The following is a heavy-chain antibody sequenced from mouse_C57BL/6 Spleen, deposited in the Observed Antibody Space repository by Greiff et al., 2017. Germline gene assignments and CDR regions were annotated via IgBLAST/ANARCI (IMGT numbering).Heavy chain of an antibody. Sequence: VQLQQSGPELVKPGASVKISCKASGYAFSSSWMNWVKQRPGKGLEWIGRIYPGDGDTNYNGKFKGKATLTADKSSSTAYMQLSSLTSEDSAVYFCARGGYEFAYWGQGTLVTVSA. D-gene: IGHD2-2*01. CDR1: GYAFSSSW. CDR2: IYPGDGDT. V-gene: IGHV1-82*01. CDR3: ARGGYEFAY. J-gene: IGHJ3*01.